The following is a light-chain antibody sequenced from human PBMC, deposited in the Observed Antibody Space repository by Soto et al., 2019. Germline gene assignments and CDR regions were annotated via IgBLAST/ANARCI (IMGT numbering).Light chain of an antibody. CDR1: QSIRNY. V-gene: IGKV1-39*01. Sequence: DIQMTQSPSSLSASVGDRVTISCRASQSIRNYVSSYQQKPGTAPKLLIRAAPTLQSGVPSRFSSGGSGTDFPLTISSLQIEDFATYFRQQTDSTPQTFGQGTNVEI. CDR3: QQTDSTPQT. J-gene: IGKJ1*01. CDR2: AAP.